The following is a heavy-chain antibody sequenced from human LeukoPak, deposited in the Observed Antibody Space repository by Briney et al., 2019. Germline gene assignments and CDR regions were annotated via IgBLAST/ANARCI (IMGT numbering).Heavy chain of an antibody. CDR1: GYNFRSYG. J-gene: IGHJ3*02. Sequence: ASVKVSCKASGYNFRSYGIGRVRQAPRQGLEWMGWITAGNGNTNYAQKVQGRVTMTTDTSTSTAYMELRSLRSDDTAVYFCARDLARGYSYGYNAFDIWGQGTMVTVSS. D-gene: IGHD5-18*01. CDR2: ITAGNGNT. V-gene: IGHV1-18*01. CDR3: ARDLARGYSYGYNAFDI.